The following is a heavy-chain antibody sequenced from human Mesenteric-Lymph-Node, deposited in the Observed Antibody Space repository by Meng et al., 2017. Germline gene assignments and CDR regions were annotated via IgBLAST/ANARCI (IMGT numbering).Heavy chain of an antibody. D-gene: IGHD3-3*02. CDR3: VISSHN. CDR1: GGPITSTSCY. CDR2: IYYRGTT. V-gene: IGHV4-39*07. J-gene: IGHJ4*02. Sequence: QVQPQWSGPRLPKPSQTLSLTCAVSGGPITSTSCYWGWVRQRPGKGLEWIGSIYYRGTTNYNPSLKSRITMSVAMSKNQFSLKVNSVTAADTAIDYCVISSHNWGQGTLVTVSS.